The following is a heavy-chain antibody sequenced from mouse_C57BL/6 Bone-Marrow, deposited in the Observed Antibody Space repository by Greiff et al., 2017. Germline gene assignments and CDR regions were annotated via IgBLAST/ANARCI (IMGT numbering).Heavy chain of an antibody. V-gene: IGHV5-12*01. Sequence: EVQGVESGGGLVQPGGSLKLSCAASGFTFSDYYMYWVRQTPEKRLEWVAYISNGGGSTYYPDTVKGRFTISRDNAKHTLYLQMSRLKSEDTAMYYCARPFFYYAMDYWGQGTSVTVSS. CDR2: ISNGGGST. J-gene: IGHJ4*01. CDR1: GFTFSDYY. CDR3: ARPFFYYAMDY.